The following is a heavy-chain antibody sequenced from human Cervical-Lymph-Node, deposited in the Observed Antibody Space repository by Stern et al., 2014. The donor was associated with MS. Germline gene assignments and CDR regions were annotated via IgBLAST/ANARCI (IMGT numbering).Heavy chain of an antibody. J-gene: IGHJ3*01. D-gene: IGHD1-20*01. V-gene: IGHV4-59*01. Sequence: QVQLQESGPGLLKPSETLSLTCTVSGDSISTYYWSWIRQPPGKGLEWTGYISYSGRTNYNPSLKSRVTISVDASTNQFSLRLSSVTTADTAVYYCARHNLVYDWNDRPHFYAFDVWGQGTMVTVSS. CDR3: ARHNLVYDWNDRPHFYAFDV. CDR2: ISYSGRT. CDR1: GDSISTYY.